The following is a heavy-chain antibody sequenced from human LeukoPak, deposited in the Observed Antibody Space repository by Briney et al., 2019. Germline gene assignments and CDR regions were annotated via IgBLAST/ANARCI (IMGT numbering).Heavy chain of an antibody. D-gene: IGHD1-1*01. V-gene: IGHV1-46*01. CDR2: INPSGGST. CDR3: AREERYNWNDGDAFDI. Sequence: GASVKVSCKASGYTFTSYYMHWVRQAPGQGLEWMGIINPSGGSTSYAQKFQGRVTMTRDTSTSTVHMELSSLRSEDTAVYYCAREERYNWNDGDAFDIWGQGTMVTVSS. J-gene: IGHJ3*02. CDR1: GYTFTSYY.